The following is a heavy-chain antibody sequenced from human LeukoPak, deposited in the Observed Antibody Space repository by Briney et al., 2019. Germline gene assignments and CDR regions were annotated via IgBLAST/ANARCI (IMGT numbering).Heavy chain of an antibody. J-gene: IGHJ6*02. CDR3: ARGEDIAAAGTDDYYYYYYGMDV. V-gene: IGHV1-18*01. CDR2: ISAYNGNT. CDR1: SYTFTSYG. D-gene: IGHD6-13*01. Sequence: ASVTVSCKASSYTFTSYGISWVRQAPGQGLEWMGWISAYNGNTNYAQKLQGRVTMTTDTSTSTAYMELRSLRSDDTAVYYCARGEDIAAAGTDDYYYYYYGMDVWGQGTTVTVSS.